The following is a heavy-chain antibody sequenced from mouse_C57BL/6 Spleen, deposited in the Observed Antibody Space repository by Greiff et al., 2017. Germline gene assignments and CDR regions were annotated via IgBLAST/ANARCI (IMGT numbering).Heavy chain of an antibody. CDR2: INPSTGGT. D-gene: IGHD3-3*01. CDR1: GYSFTGYY. V-gene: IGHV1-42*01. CDR3: ARRGDEGYFYV. Sequence: EVQLQQSGPELVKPGASVKISCKASGYSFTGYYMNWVKQSPEKSLEWIGEINPSTGGTTYNQKFKAKATLTVDKSTSTAYMQRKSLTSEDSAVYYCARRGDEGYFYVKGTGTTVTVST. J-gene: IGHJ1*03.